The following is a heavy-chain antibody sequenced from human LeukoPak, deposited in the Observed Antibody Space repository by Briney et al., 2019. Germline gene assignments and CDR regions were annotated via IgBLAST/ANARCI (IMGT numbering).Heavy chain of an antibody. J-gene: IGHJ6*02. CDR1: GGSFSGYY. CDR2: INHSGST. D-gene: IGHD3-3*01. Sequence: SETLSLTCAVYGGSFSGYYWSWIRQPPGKGLEWIGEINHSGSTNYNPSLKSRVTISVDTSKNQFSLKLSSVTAAATAVYYCARGRSRDFWSGYHYYYYGMDVWGQGTTVTVSS. CDR3: ARGRSRDFWSGYHYYYYGMDV. V-gene: IGHV4-34*01.